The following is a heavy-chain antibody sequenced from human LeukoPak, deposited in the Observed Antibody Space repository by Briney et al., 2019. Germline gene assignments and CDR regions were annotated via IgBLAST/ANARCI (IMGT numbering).Heavy chain of an antibody. CDR1: GFTVSSHY. J-gene: IGHJ4*02. Sequence: QTGGSLRLSCAASGFTVSSHYMTWVRQAPGKGLEWVSVIYSGGNTYYADSVKGLFTISRDNSKLTLYVQMNSLRVEDTAVYYCARHDGGYGPFDYWGQGTPVTVSS. CDR2: IYSGGNT. CDR3: ARHDGGYGPFDY. D-gene: IGHD5-12*01. V-gene: IGHV3-66*04.